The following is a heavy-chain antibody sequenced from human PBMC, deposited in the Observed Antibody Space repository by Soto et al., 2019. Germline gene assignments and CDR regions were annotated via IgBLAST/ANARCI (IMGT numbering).Heavy chain of an antibody. Sequence: GGSLRLSCAASGFTFSSYAMSWVRQAPGKGLEWVSAISGSGGSTYYADSVKGRFTISRDNSKNTLYLQMNSLRAEDTAVYYCARVIMITFGGVIVTPYYFDYWGQGTLVTVSS. V-gene: IGHV3-23*01. CDR3: ARVIMITFGGVIVTPYYFDY. CDR1: GFTFSSYA. CDR2: ISGSGGST. J-gene: IGHJ4*02. D-gene: IGHD3-16*02.